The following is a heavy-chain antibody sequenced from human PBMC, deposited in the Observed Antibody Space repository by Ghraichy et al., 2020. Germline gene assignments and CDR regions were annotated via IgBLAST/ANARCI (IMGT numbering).Heavy chain of an antibody. V-gene: IGHV4-38-2*02. J-gene: IGHJ3*01. Sequence: SETLSLTCTVSGYSISSGYYWGWIRQPPGKGLEWIGSLYHSGGTYFNPSLQSRVTISAATSKNQFSLNLSSVTAVDTAVYYCARDRTSAWYGDLDAFDLWGQGTMVTVSS. CDR2: LYHSGGT. D-gene: IGHD6-19*01. CDR1: GYSISSGYY. CDR3: ARDRTSAWYGDLDAFDL.